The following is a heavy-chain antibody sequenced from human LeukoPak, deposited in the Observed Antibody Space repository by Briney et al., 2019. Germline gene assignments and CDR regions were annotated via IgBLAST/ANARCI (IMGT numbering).Heavy chain of an antibody. Sequence: GGSLRLSCAASGFIFSDYYMTWIRQAPGKGLEWISYISSDGTTIYYADSVKGRFTISRDNARNSLYLQMNSLRAEDTAVYYCAKAPATMFYYYYGMDVWGQGTTVTVSS. J-gene: IGHJ6*02. CDR2: ISSDGTTI. CDR3: AKAPATMFYYYYGMDV. D-gene: IGHD5-12*01. V-gene: IGHV3-11*04. CDR1: GFIFSDYY.